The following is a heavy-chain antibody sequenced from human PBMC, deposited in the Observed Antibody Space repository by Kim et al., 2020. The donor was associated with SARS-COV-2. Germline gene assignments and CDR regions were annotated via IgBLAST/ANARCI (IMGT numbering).Heavy chain of an antibody. J-gene: IGHJ4*02. CDR2: IIPILGIA. V-gene: IGHV1-69*02. CDR3: SRAEGDGYIDLDY. Sequence: SVKVSCTASGGTFSSYTISWVRQAPGQGLEWMGIIIPILGIANYAQKFQGRVTITTDKSTSTAYMELSSLRSEDTAVYYCSRAEGDGYIDLDYWGQGTLVTVSS. D-gene: IGHD5-12*01. CDR1: GGTFSSYT.